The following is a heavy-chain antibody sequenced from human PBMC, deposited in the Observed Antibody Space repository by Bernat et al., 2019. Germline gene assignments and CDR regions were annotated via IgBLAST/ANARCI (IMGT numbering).Heavy chain of an antibody. V-gene: IGHV3-15*01. CDR2: IMSKSNRETT. CDR1: GLSFSDAW. CDR3: TTWNGPGSVTHFDDAFDI. J-gene: IGHJ3*02. D-gene: IGHD1-1*01. Sequence: EVQLVESGGGLVKPGGSLRLSCAVSGLSFSDAWMTWVRQAPGKGLEWIGRIMSKSNRETTHYAAPVKGRVTISIDDAKDSVYQKVGSLITEDTAVYYCTTWNGPGSVTHFDDAFDIWGQGTTVIVSS.